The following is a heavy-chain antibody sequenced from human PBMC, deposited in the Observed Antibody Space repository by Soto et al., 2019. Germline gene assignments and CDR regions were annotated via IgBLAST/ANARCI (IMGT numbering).Heavy chain of an antibody. CDR1: GFTFSSYV. CDR3: AKGEGVSWDFYDGMDV. J-gene: IGHJ6*02. D-gene: IGHD3-10*01. Sequence: EVKLLESGGGLVKPGGSLRLSCAASGFTFSSYVMTWVRHTPRRGLEWVSSIGASGGSTYYADSVKGRFTISRDTSKNTMFLQVNSLGVDDTAVYYCAKGEGVSWDFYDGMDVWGQGTTVTVSS. V-gene: IGHV3-23*01. CDR2: IGASGGST.